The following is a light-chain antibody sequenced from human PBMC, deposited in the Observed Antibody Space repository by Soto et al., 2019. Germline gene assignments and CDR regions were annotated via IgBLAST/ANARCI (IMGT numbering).Light chain of an antibody. Sequence: EIVLTQSPGTLFLSPGERATLSCRASQSVSSNYLAWYQQKPGQAPRLLIYGASSRATGILDRFSGSGSGTDLTLTISRLEPEDFAVYYCQHYGDSPRRFGQGTKVEIK. CDR1: QSVSSNY. CDR3: QHYGDSPRR. CDR2: GAS. V-gene: IGKV3-20*01. J-gene: IGKJ1*01.